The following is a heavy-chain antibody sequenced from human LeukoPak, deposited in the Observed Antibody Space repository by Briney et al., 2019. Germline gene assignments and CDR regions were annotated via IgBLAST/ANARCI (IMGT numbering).Heavy chain of an antibody. CDR3: ARDALVGATTDAFDI. V-gene: IGHV3-30*02. CDR2: IRYDGSNK. D-gene: IGHD1-26*01. CDR1: GFRFSSYD. J-gene: IGHJ3*02. Sequence: GGSLRLSCAATGFRFSSYDMHWVRQAPGKGLEWVAFIRYDGSNKYYADSVKGRFTISRDNSKNTLYLQMNSLRAEDTAVYYCARDALVGATTDAFDIWGQGTMVTVSS.